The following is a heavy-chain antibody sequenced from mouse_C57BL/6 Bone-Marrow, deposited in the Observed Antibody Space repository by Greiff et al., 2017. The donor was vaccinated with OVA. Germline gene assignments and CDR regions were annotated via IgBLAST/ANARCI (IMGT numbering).Heavy chain of an antibody. J-gene: IGHJ2*01. D-gene: IGHD2-13*01. CDR1: GYTFTDYY. CDR2: INPNNGGT. CDR3: ARRGLD. V-gene: IGHV1-26*01. Sequence: VQLQQSGPELVKPGASVKISCKASGYTFTDYYMNWVKQSHGKSLEWIGDINPNNGGTSYNQKFKGKATLTVDKSSSTAYMQLSSLTSEDSAVYYCARRGLDWGQGTTLTVSS.